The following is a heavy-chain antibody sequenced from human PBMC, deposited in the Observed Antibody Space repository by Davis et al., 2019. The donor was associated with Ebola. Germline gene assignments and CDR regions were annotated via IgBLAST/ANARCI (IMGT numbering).Heavy chain of an antibody. CDR3: AKEPYRVLEWLLPEYYYYGMDV. Sequence: PGGSLRLSCAASGFTFSSYGMHWVRQAPGKGLEWVAVISYDGSNKYYADSVKGRFTISRDNSKNTLYLQMNSLRAEDTAVYYCAKEPYRVLEWLLPEYYYYGMDVWGQGTTVTVSS. CDR2: ISYDGSNK. J-gene: IGHJ6*02. D-gene: IGHD3-3*01. V-gene: IGHV3-30*18. CDR1: GFTFSSYG.